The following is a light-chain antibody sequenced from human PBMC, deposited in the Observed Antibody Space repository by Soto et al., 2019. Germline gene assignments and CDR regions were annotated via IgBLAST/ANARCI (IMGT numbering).Light chain of an antibody. CDR2: DTS. J-gene: IGKJ3*01. CDR1: QSVSSK. CDR3: QQYGSSPFT. Sequence: EMVMTQSPATLSVSPGERATLSCRASQSVSSKLAWYQQKPGQAPRLLIYDTSTRATGIPARFSGSGSGTDFTLTISRLEPEDFAVYYCQQYGSSPFTFGPGTKVDIK. V-gene: IGKV3-15*01.